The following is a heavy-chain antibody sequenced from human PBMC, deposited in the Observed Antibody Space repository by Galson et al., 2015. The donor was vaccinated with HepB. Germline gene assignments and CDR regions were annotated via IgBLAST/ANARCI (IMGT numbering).Heavy chain of an antibody. V-gene: IGHV3-33*01. CDR1: GFTFSSYG. CDR2: IWYDGSNK. D-gene: IGHD2-21*02. Sequence: SLRLSCAASGFTFSSYGMHWVRQAPGKGLEWVAVIWYDGSNKYYADSVKGRFTISRDNSKNTLYLQMNSLRAEDTAVYYCARDPPNCGGDCSIDYWGQGTLVTVSS. CDR3: ARDPPNCGGDCSIDY. J-gene: IGHJ4*02.